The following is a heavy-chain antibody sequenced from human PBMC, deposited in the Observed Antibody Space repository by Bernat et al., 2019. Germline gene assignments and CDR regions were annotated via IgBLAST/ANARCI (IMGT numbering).Heavy chain of an antibody. V-gene: IGHV3-30*01. CDR3: AKDGQLTPYFYYYMDV. J-gene: IGHJ6*03. CDR2: ISYDGSNK. D-gene: IGHD3-10*01. Sequence: QVQLVESGGGVVQPGRSLRLSCAASGFTFSSYAMHWVRQAPGKGLEWVAVISYDGSNKYYADSVKGRFTISRDNSKNTLYLQMNSLRAEDTAVYYCAKDGQLTPYFYYYMDVWGRGTTVTVSS. CDR1: GFTFSSYA.